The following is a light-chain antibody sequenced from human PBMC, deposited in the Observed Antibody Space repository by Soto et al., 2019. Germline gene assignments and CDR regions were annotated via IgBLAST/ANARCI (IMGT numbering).Light chain of an antibody. V-gene: IGKV1-5*03. Sequence: DIQMTQSPSTLSASVGDRVTITCRASQSISSWLAWYQQKPGKAPKLLLYKASSLESGVPSRFSGSGSGTEFTLTISSLQPDDFATYDCQHYNSYSDTFGQGTKLEIK. J-gene: IGKJ2*01. CDR1: QSISSW. CDR3: QHYNSYSDT. CDR2: KAS.